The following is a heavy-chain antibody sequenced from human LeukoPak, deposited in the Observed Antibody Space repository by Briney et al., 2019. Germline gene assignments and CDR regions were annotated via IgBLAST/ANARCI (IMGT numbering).Heavy chain of an antibody. V-gene: IGHV3-23*01. Sequence: GESLRLSCAASGFTFSSYAMSWVRQAPGKGLEWVSAISGSGGSTYYVDSVKGRFTISRDNSKTTLYLQMNSLRAEDTAVYYCARDLIIWGASLLGAFDIWGQGTMVTVSS. CDR3: ARDLIIWGASLLGAFDI. D-gene: IGHD3-16*01. CDR2: ISGSGGST. CDR1: GFTFSSYA. J-gene: IGHJ3*02.